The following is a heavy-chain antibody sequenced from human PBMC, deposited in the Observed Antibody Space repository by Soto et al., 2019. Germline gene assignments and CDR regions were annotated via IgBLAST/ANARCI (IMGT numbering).Heavy chain of an antibody. D-gene: IGHD3-3*01. CDR2: TRNKANSYTT. CDR3: AREGTYYDFWSGYYTSFDAFDI. Sequence: GGSLRLSCAASGFTFSDHYMDWVRQAPGKGLEWVGRTRNKANSYTTEYAASVKGRFTISRDDSKNSLYLQMNSLKTEDTAVYYCAREGTYYDFWSGYYTSFDAFDIWGQGTMVTVS. J-gene: IGHJ3*02. V-gene: IGHV3-72*01. CDR1: GFTFSDHY.